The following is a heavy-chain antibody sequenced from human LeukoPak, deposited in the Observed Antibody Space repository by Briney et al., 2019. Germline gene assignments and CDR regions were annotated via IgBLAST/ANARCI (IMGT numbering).Heavy chain of an antibody. J-gene: IGHJ4*02. V-gene: IGHV4-38-2*02. CDR3: ARELLNFNPAGY. D-gene: IGHD3-9*01. CDR2: ISHSGTT. Sequence: SETLSLTCTVSGDSISSGSHWVWLRQSPGKGLEWIGCISHSGTTYYNPFLKSRVTISVDTSRKQFSLNLHSVTAADTAIYYCARELLNFNPAGYWGQGTLVTVSS. CDR1: GDSISSGSH.